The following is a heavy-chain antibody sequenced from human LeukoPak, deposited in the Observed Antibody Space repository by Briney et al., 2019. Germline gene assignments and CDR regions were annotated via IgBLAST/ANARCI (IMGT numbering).Heavy chain of an antibody. CDR2: IFYTGST. CDR3: AKSSWSLFDP. Sequence: SETLSLTCTVSGGSISRYYWSWIRQPPGKGLEWTGYIFYTGSTNYNPSLKSRVTISVDTSKNQFSLRLSSVTAADTAMYYCAKSSWSLFDPWGQGTLVTVSS. D-gene: IGHD3-10*01. V-gene: IGHV4-59*08. J-gene: IGHJ5*02. CDR1: GGSISRYY.